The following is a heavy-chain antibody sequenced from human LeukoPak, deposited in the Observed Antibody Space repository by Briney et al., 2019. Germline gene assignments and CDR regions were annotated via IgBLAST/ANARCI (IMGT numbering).Heavy chain of an antibody. V-gene: IGHV3-23*01. CDR3: AKGLWFGEFNWFDP. CDR1: GFTLSSYA. CDR2: ICGSGGST. Sequence: GGSLRLSCAASGFTLSSYAMSWVRQAPGKGLEWVSAICGSGGSTYYADSVKGRFTISRDNSKNTLYLQINSLRAEDTAVYYCAKGLWFGEFNWFDPWGQGTLVTVSS. D-gene: IGHD3-10*01. J-gene: IGHJ5*02.